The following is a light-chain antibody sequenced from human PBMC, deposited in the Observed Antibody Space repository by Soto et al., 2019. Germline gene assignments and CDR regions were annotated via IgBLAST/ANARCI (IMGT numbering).Light chain of an antibody. CDR1: QGISSY. V-gene: IGKV1-8*01. J-gene: IGKJ4*01. CDR3: QQYYSYPPP. CDR2: AAS. Sequence: AIRMTQSPSSFSASTGDRVTITCRASQGISSYLAWYQQKPGKAPKLLIYAASTLQSGVPSSFSGSGSGTDFTLTISCLQSEDFATYYCQQYYSYPPPFGGGTKVEIK.